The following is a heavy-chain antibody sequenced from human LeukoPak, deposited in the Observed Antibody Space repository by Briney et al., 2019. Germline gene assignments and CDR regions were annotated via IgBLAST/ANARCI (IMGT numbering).Heavy chain of an antibody. CDR1: GGSISSGTYY. CDR3: ARIFSPGDTAMVAAGEHNDY. Sequence: PSETLSLTCAVSGGSISSGTYYWSWLRQPAGKGLEWIGRIYTTGSTSYNPSLKSRVTISVDKSKNQFSLKLSSVTAADTAVYYCARIFSPGDTAMVAAGEHNDYWGQGTLVTVSS. J-gene: IGHJ4*02. V-gene: IGHV4-61*02. D-gene: IGHD5-18*01. CDR2: IYTTGST.